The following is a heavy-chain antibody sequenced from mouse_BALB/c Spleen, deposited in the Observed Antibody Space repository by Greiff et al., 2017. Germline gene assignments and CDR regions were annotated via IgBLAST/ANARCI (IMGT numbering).Heavy chain of an antibody. Sequence: QLQQSGAELVRPGTSVKVSCKASGYAFTNYLIEWVKQRPGQGLEWIGVINPGSGGTNYNEKFKGKATLTADKSSSTAYMQLSSLTSDDSAVYFCARSDYYGSSYGYWGQGTTLTVSS. J-gene: IGHJ2*01. V-gene: IGHV1-54*01. CDR1: GYAFTNYL. CDR2: INPGSGGT. D-gene: IGHD1-1*01. CDR3: ARSDYYGSSYGY.